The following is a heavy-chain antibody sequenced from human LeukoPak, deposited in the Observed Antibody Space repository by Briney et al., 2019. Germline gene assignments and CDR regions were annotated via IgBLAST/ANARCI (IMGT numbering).Heavy chain of an antibody. CDR1: TFTFSSFA. CDR2: ITGSSTYI. CDR3: ARDLTVASSCWFDL. Sequence: GGSLRLSCAASTFTFSSFAMNWVRQAPGKGLEWVSSITGSSTYIYYADSVKGRFTISRDNAKNSLYLQMNNLGAEDTAVYYCARDLTVASSCWFDLWGQGTLVTVAS. J-gene: IGHJ5*02. D-gene: IGHD4-11*01. V-gene: IGHV3-21*01.